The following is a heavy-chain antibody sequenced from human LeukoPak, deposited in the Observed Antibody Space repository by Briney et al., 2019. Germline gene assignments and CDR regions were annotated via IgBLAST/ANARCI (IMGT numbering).Heavy chain of an antibody. V-gene: IGHV3-7*01. CDR3: VSCGTTTCIIRFDH. Sequence: GGSLRLSCAGTGFTFRSYWMAWVRQAPGKGLEWVANIKQDGSEQNYVSSLKGRFTISRDNAKNSLYLQMNSLRAEDTAVYYCVSCGTTTCIIRFDHWGQGTLVTVSS. J-gene: IGHJ4*02. CDR2: IKQDGSEQ. D-gene: IGHD2-2*01. CDR1: GFTFRSYW.